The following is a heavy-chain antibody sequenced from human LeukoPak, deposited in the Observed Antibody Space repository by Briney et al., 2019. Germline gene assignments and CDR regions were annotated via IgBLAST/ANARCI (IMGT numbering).Heavy chain of an antibody. V-gene: IGHV3-48*03. Sequence: PGGSLRLSCAASGFTFSFYEMNWVRQAPGKGLEWVSSISSSGSASYYADSVKGRSTISRDDAKHTLYLEMNALRAEDTAVYYCARKRYYSDSSGYYDWFDPWGQGTLVSVSS. CDR1: GFTFSFYE. CDR3: ARKRYYSDSSGYYDWFDP. CDR2: ISSSGSAS. D-gene: IGHD3-22*01. J-gene: IGHJ5*02.